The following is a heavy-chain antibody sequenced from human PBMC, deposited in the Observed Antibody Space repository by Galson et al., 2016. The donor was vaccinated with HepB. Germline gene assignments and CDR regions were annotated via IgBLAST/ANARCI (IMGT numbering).Heavy chain of an antibody. D-gene: IGHD5-24*01. Sequence: SLRLSCAASGFTFSNYSMNWVRQAPGKGLEWVSSISGSSSYIYYADSVKGRFTISRDNAKSSLYLLMNSLRAEDTAVYYCARRRRDGYNPFNYWGQGTLVTVSS. V-gene: IGHV3-21*01. J-gene: IGHJ4*02. CDR2: ISGSSSYI. CDR3: ARRRRDGYNPFNY. CDR1: GFTFSNYS.